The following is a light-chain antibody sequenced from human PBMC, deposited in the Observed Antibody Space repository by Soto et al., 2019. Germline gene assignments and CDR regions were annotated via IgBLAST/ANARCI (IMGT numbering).Light chain of an antibody. J-gene: IGLJ1*01. CDR2: NND. Sequence: QAVVTQPPSASGTPGQRVTISCSGSSSNIGTYTVNWYQQLPGTAPKLLIYNNDQRPSGVPDRFSGFKYGTAASLAISGLQFEDEAEYYCAAWDDSLSGLYVFGTATKLTVL. CDR3: AAWDDSLSGLYV. V-gene: IGLV1-44*01. CDR1: SSNIGTYT.